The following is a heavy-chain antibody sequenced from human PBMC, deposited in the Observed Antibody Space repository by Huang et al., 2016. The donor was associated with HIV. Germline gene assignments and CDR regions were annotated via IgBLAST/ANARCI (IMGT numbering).Heavy chain of an antibody. J-gene: IGHJ6*02. CDR2: IKQDETEK. CDR3: ATKTAGMDI. Sequence: VESGGRSVQPGGSTFTFGAYWMSWVRQPPGKGLEWVANIKQDETEKYYVDSVKGRFNISRDNAKKVLFLEMDALRVEDTAIYFCATKTAGMDIWGQGTTVIVSS. V-gene: IGHV3-7*01. CDR1: FTFGAYW.